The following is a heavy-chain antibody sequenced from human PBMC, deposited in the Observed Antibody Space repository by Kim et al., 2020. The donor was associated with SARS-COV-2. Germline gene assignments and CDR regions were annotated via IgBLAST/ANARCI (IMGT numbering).Heavy chain of an antibody. Sequence: GGSLRLSCSVSGFTFSTYAMHWVRQAPGKGLEYVSGIGSNGGSTYYADSVKGRFTISRDNSKNTLYLQMSGLGVEETAVYYCVKEWRSGWYGFDYWGQGNLVTVSS. CDR1: GFTFSTYA. D-gene: IGHD6-19*01. V-gene: IGHV3-64*03. CDR2: IGSNGGST. J-gene: IGHJ4*02. CDR3: VKEWRSGWYGFDY.